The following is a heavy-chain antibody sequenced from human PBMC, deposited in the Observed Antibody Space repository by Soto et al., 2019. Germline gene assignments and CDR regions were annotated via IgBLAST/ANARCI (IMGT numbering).Heavy chain of an antibody. CDR2: IDPSDSYT. J-gene: IGHJ5*02. V-gene: IGHV5-10-1*01. CDR1: GYSFTSYW. Sequence: PGESLKISCKGSGYSFTSYWISWVRQMPGKGLEWMGRIDPSDSYTNYSPSFQGHVTISADKSISTAYLQWSSLKASDTAMYYCARDIVVVVAATDTSNSWFDPWGQGTLVTVSS. D-gene: IGHD2-15*01. CDR3: ARDIVVVVAATDTSNSWFDP.